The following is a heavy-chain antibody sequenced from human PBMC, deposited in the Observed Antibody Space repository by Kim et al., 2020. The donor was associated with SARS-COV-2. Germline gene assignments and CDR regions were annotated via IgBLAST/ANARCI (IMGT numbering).Heavy chain of an antibody. CDR2: IDPSDSYT. Sequence: GESLKISFKVSGYIFTSYWISWVLQMPGKGLEWMGRIDPSDSYTNYSPSFQGHVTISADKSISTAYLQWSSLKASDTAMYYCASNWGHCSGGSCAGDWFDPWGQGTLVTVSS. J-gene: IGHJ5*02. CDR1: GYIFTSYW. D-gene: IGHD2-15*01. CDR3: ASNWGHCSGGSCAGDWFDP. V-gene: IGHV5-10-1*01.